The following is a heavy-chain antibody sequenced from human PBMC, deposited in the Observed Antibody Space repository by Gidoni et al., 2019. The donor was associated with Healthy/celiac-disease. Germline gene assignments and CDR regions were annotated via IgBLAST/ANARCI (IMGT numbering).Heavy chain of an antibody. CDR2: ISWNSGST. D-gene: IGHD3-22*01. Sequence: EVQLVESGGGLVQPGRSLRLSCPASGFTFDDYAMHWVRQAPGKGLEWVSGISWNSGSTDYADSVKGRFTISRDNAKNSRYLQMNSLRAEDTALYYCAKQGSSGSIHYYTMDVWGQGTTVTVSS. CDR1: GFTFDDYA. J-gene: IGHJ6*02. CDR3: AKQGSSGSIHYYTMDV. V-gene: IGHV3-9*01.